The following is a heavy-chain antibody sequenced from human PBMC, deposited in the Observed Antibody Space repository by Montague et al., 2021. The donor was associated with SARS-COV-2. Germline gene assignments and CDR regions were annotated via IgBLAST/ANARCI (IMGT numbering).Heavy chain of an antibody. Sequence: PALVKPTQTLTLTCTFSGFSLSTNGVGVGWIRPPPGKALEWLALIYWDDDKRYSPSLKSRLTITKDTSKNQVVLTMTNMDPVDTATYYCAHRLERHYDTSAYLWCPFDYWGQGTLVTVSS. V-gene: IGHV2-5*02. CDR1: GFSLSTNGVG. D-gene: IGHD3-22*01. J-gene: IGHJ4*02. CDR2: IYWDDDK. CDR3: AHRLERHYDTSAYLWCPFDY.